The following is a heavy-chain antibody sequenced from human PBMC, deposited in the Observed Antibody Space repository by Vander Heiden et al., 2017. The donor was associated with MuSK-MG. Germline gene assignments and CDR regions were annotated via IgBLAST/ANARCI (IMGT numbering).Heavy chain of an antibody. CDR1: GYSFTTYW. Sequence: EVQLVQSGAEVKKPGESLKISCKGSGYSFTTYWIGWVRQMPGQGLDGMGIIHPGDSNTRYSPSFQGQVTISVDKSITTAYLQWSRLKASDTAIYYCARGYCSSTKCYAAFDYWGQGTLVTVSS. CDR2: IHPGDSNT. D-gene: IGHD2-2*01. CDR3: ARGYCSSTKCYAAFDY. V-gene: IGHV5-51*03. J-gene: IGHJ4*02.